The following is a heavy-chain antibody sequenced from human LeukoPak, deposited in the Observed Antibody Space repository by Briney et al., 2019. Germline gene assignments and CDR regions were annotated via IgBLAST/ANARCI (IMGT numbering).Heavy chain of an antibody. J-gene: IGHJ4*02. V-gene: IGHV5-51*01. Sequence: AILYPGDSHTRYSPSFQGQVTISAHKSISTAYLQWSSLKASDTAMYYCARGTQLWSGFDYWGQGTLVTVSS. CDR3: ARGTQLWSGFDY. CDR2: LYPGDSHT. D-gene: IGHD5-18*01.